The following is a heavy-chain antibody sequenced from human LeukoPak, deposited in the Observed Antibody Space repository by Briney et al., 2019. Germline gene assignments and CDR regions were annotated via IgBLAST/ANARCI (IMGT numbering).Heavy chain of an antibody. CDR2: INHSGST. CDR3: ATYDSSGCYRYFDY. V-gene: IGHV4-34*01. J-gene: IGHJ4*02. D-gene: IGHD3-22*01. CDR1: GGSFSGYY. Sequence: SETLSLTCAVYGGSFSGYYWSWIRQPPGKGLEWIGEINHSGSTNYNPSLKSRVTISVDTSKNQFSLKLSSVTAADTAVYYCATYDSSGCYRYFDYWGQGTLVTVSS.